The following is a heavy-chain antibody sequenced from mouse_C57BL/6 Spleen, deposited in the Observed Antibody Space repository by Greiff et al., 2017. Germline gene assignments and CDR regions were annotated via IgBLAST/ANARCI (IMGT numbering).Heavy chain of an antibody. CDR1: GYAFSSSW. V-gene: IGHV1-82*01. CDR3: ARSGSIRYDYDDGYYFDY. CDR2: IYPGDGDT. D-gene: IGHD2-4*01. J-gene: IGHJ2*01. Sequence: QVQLQQSGPELVKPGASVKISCKASGYAFSSSWMNWVKQRPGKGLEWIGRIYPGDGDTNYNGKFKGKATLTADKSSSTAYMQLSSLTSEDSAVYFCARSGSIRYDYDDGYYFDYWGQGTTLTVSS.